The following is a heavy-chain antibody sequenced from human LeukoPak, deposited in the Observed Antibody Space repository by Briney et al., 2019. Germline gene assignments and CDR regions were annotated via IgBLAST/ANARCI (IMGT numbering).Heavy chain of an antibody. Sequence: SETLSLTCTVSGGSISGYYYNWIRQPPGKGLEWIGYIYYSGSTNYNPSLKSRVTISLDASKNQFSLKLSSVTTADTAVYYCARSVVTLYWYFDLWGRGTLVTVSS. J-gene: IGHJ2*01. D-gene: IGHD4-23*01. CDR2: IYYSGST. V-gene: IGHV4-59*01. CDR1: GGSISGYY. CDR3: ARSVVTLYWYFDL.